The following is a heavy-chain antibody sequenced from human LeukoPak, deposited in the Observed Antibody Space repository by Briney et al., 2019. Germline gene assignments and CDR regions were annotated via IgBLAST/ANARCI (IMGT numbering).Heavy chain of an antibody. CDR2: IYYSGST. D-gene: IGHD3-10*01. CDR1: GDSISSGGYY. J-gene: IGHJ4*02. CDR3: ARDQSMGSGSYWPFDY. V-gene: IGHV4-31*03. Sequence: PSETLSLTCTVSGDSISSGGYYWSWIRQHPGKGLEWIGYIYYSGSTYYNPSLKSRVTISIDTSKNQFSLKLRSVTAADTAVYYCARDQSMGSGSYWPFDYWGQGTLVTVSS.